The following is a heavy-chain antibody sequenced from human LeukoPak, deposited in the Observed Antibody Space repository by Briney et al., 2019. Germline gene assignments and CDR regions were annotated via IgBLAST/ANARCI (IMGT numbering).Heavy chain of an antibody. CDR2: ISAYNGNT. D-gene: IGHD6-19*01. CDR1: GYTFTSYG. J-gene: IGHJ4*02. CDR3: ARGATGYNSGWYGVDY. V-gene: IGHV1-18*01. Sequence: ASVKVSCKASGYTFTSYGISWVRQAPGQGLEWMGWISAYNGNTNYAQKLQGRVTMTTDTSTSTAYMELRSLRSDDTAVYYCARGATGYNSGWYGVDYWGQGTLVTVSS.